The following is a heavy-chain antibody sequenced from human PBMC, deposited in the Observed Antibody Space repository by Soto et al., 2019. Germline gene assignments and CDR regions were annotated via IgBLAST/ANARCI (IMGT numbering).Heavy chain of an antibody. J-gene: IGHJ4*02. CDR3: AKLVGTTKVDF. CDR2: ITRSGGTT. V-gene: IGHV3-23*01. D-gene: IGHD1-26*01. Sequence: EVQLLGSGGGLVQTGGSLRLSCEGSGFTFETYGMNWVRQAPAKGLEWVSHITRSGGTTYYADSVKGRFTISRDNSKNTVFLQMNSLRAEDTAVYYCAKLVGTTKVDFWGQGTLVTVSS. CDR1: GFTFETYG.